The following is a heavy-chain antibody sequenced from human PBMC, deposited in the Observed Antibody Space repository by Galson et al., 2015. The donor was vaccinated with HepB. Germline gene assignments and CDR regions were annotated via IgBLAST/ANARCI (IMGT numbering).Heavy chain of an antibody. CDR1: GGTFSSYA. J-gene: IGHJ6*02. V-gene: IGHV1-69*04. CDR3: ARDYLGYRKYYYYYGMDV. D-gene: IGHD2-15*01. Sequence: SVKVSCKASGGTFSSYAISWVRQAPGQGLEWMGRIIPILGIANYAQKFQGRVTITADKSTSTAYMELSSLRSEDTAVYYCARDYLGYRKYYYYYGMDVWGQGTTVTVSS. CDR2: IIPILGIA.